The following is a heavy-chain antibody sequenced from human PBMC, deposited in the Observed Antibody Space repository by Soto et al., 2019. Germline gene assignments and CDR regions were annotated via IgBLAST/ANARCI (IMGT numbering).Heavy chain of an antibody. CDR1: GFTFSGSA. Sequence: EVQLVESGGGLVQPGGSLKLSCAASGFTFSGSAMHWVRQDSGKGLEWVGRIRSKANNYATAYAASVKGRFTISRDDSKNTAYLQMNSLKTEDTAVYYCTSQRRGTVDYWGQGTLVTVSS. J-gene: IGHJ4*02. V-gene: IGHV3-73*01. CDR3: TSQRRGTVDY. D-gene: IGHD3-16*01. CDR2: IRSKANNYAT.